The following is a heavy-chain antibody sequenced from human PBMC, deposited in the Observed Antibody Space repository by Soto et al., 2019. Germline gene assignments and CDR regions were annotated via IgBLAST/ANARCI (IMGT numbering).Heavy chain of an antibody. CDR2: IYHSGST. V-gene: IGHV4-30-2*01. J-gene: IGHJ3*02. CDR1: GGSISSGGYS. D-gene: IGHD3-10*01. Sequence: PSETLSLTCAVSGGSISSGGYSWSWIRQPPGKGLEWIGYIYHSGSTYYNPSLKSRVTISVDRSKSQFSLKLSSVTAADTAVYYCARMVRGVGNAFDIWGQGTMVTVSS. CDR3: ARMVRGVGNAFDI.